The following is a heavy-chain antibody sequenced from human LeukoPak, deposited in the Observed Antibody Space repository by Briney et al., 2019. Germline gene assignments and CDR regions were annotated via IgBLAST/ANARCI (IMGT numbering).Heavy chain of an antibody. CDR1: GGSFSGYY. J-gene: IGHJ4*02. Sequence: SETLSLTCAVYGGSFSGYYWSWIRQPPGKGLEWIGEINHSGSTNYNPSLKSRVTIPVDTSKNQFSLKLSSVTAADTAVYYCARSSRPFDYWGQGTLVTVSS. V-gene: IGHV4-34*01. CDR3: ARSSRPFDY. D-gene: IGHD6-13*01. CDR2: INHSGST.